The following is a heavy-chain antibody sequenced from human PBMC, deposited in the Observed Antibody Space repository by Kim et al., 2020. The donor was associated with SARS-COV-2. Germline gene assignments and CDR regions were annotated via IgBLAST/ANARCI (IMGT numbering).Heavy chain of an antibody. CDR1: GYTFTGYY. D-gene: IGHD3-3*01. V-gene: IGHV1-2*02. J-gene: IGHJ4*02. Sequence: ASVKVSCKASGYTFTGYYMHWVRQAPGQGLEWMGWTNPNSGGTNYAQKFQGRVTMTRDTSISTAYMELSRLRSDDTAVYYCARVPYDFWSGYSLHFDYWGQGTLVTVSS. CDR2: TNPNSGGT. CDR3: ARVPYDFWSGYSLHFDY.